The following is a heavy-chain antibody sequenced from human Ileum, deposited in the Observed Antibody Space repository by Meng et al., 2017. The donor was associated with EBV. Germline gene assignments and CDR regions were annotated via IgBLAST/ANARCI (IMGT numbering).Heavy chain of an antibody. V-gene: IGHV4-34*01. CDR3: ASHPGGNSQYYSSGDDY. CDR2: INHRGGA. D-gene: IGHD3-22*01. CDR1: GGSFSGYY. Sequence: QVQLQQWGAGLLKPSETLSLTWAVYGGSFSGYYWSWIRQPPGKGLEWIGEINHRGGAFYNPSLKSRVTMSIDTSKNQFSLKLNSVTAADTAVYYCASHPGGNSQYYSSGDDYWGQGALVTVSS. J-gene: IGHJ4*02.